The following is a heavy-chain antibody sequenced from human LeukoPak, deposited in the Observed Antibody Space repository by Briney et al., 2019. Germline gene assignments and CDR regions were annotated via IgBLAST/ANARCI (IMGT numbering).Heavy chain of an antibody. D-gene: IGHD4-17*01. CDR1: GYTFTSYG. CDR3: ARSLGVYGDYEVYYYMDV. Sequence: ASVKVSCKASGYTFTSYGISWVRQAPGQGLEWMGWISAYNGNTNYAQKLQGRVTMTTDTSTSTAYMELRSLRSDDTAVYYCARSLGVYGDYEVYYYMDVWGKGTKVTVSS. CDR2: ISAYNGNT. V-gene: IGHV1-18*01. J-gene: IGHJ6*03.